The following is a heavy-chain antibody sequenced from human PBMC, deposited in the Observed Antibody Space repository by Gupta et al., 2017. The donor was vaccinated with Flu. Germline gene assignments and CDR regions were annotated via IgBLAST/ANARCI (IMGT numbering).Heavy chain of an antibody. CDR2: INHSGST. CDR1: GGSFSGYY. D-gene: IGHD4-17*01. Sequence: QVQLQQWGAGLLKPSETLSLTCAVYGGSFSGYYWRWIRQPPGKGLEWIGEINHSGSTNYNPSLKSRVTISVDTSKNQFSLKLSSVTAADTAVYYCARDNYGDYSGSMDVWGQGTTVTVSS. V-gene: IGHV4-34*01. CDR3: ARDNYGDYSGSMDV. J-gene: IGHJ6*02.